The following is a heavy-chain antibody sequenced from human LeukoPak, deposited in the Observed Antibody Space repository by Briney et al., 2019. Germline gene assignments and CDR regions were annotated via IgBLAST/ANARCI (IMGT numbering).Heavy chain of an antibody. CDR3: TRLAGGDAFDI. CDR2: IRSKANGYTT. Sequence: GGCLRLSCAASGFTFSGSAMHWVRQASGKGLEWVGRIRSKANGYTTAYGASVKGRFTISRDDSQRATYVQMNSLKIEDTAVYYCTRLAGGDAFDIWGPGTMVTVS. J-gene: IGHJ3*02. V-gene: IGHV3-73*01. CDR1: GFTFSGSA. D-gene: IGHD2-15*01.